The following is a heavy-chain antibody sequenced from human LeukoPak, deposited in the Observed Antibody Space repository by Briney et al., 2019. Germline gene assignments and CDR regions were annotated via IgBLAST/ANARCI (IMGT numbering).Heavy chain of an antibody. V-gene: IGHV1-8*01. CDR1: EYTFTSYD. J-gene: IGHJ6*03. D-gene: IGHD6-19*01. CDR3: ARGPVIAVAAGYYYYYMDV. Sequence: ASVKVSCKASEYTFTSYDINWVRQATGQGLEWMGWMNPNSGNTGYAQKFQGRVTMTRNTSISTAYMELSSLRSEDTAVYYCARGPVIAVAAGYYYYYMDVWGKGTTVTISS. CDR2: MNPNSGNT.